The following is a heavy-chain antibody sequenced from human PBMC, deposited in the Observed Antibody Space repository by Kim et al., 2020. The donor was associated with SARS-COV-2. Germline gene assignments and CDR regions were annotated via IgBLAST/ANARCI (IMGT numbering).Heavy chain of an antibody. CDR3: ARNLARGVHYGMDV. V-gene: IGHV3-48*02. Sequence: ATSVKVRFTISRDNAKNSLYLQMNSLRDEDTAVYYCARNLARGVHYGMDVWGQGTTVTVSS. J-gene: IGHJ6*02. D-gene: IGHD3-10*01.